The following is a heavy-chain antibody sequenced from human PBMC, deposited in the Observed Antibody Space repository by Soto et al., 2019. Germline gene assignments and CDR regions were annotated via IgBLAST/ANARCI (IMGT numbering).Heavy chain of an antibody. D-gene: IGHD2-21*02. J-gene: IGHJ4*02. CDR3: ATGEYCVSHCPPRAF. CDR1: GFTFSQAW. Sequence: EAQLVESGGGLVKPGGSLRLSCAASGFTFSQAWMNWVRQRPGEGLEWVGRIKSQTDGGTADYAAPVKGRFTISRDDSKNTLHLQMESLKIEDTAVYFCATGEYCVSHCPPRAFWGQGSLVTVSS. CDR2: IKSQTDGGTA. V-gene: IGHV3-15*07.